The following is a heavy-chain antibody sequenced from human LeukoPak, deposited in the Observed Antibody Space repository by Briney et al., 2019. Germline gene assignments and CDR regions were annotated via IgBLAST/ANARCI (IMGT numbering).Heavy chain of an antibody. V-gene: IGHV4-39*07. CDR2: TYHGGNT. Sequence: SETLSLTCTVSGGSISSSSYYWGWIRQPPGKGLEWIGVTYHGGNTFYNPSLKSRVSISIDTSKNQFSLKVNSVTAADTAVYYCARVYTARYYYYMDVWGKGTTVTVSS. D-gene: IGHD5-18*01. CDR1: GGSISSSSYY. CDR3: ARVYTARYYYYMDV. J-gene: IGHJ6*03.